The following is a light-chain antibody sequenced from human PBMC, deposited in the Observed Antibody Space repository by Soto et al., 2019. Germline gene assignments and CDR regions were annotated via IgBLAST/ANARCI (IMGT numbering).Light chain of an antibody. CDR2: KAS. CDR3: QQYSTYSIT. Sequence: IKITHSPSTLSASEGERVTITCGASKGISYWLAWYQQKPGKAPTVLIYKASILESGVPSRFSGSGSGTEFTLTISSLQPDDFATYYCQQYSTYSITFGGGTKVE. J-gene: IGKJ4*01. CDR1: KGISYW. V-gene: IGKV1-5*03.